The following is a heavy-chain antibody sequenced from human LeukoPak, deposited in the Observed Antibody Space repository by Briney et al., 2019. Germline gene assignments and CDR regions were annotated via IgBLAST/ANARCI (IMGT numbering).Heavy chain of an antibody. J-gene: IGHJ6*03. Sequence: GGSLRLSCAASGFTFSSYGMHWVRQAPGKGLEWVAFIRYDGSNKYYADSVKGRFTISRDNSKNTLYLQMNSLRAEDTAVYYCANSVVTPQLYYYYYYMDVWGEGTTVTISS. V-gene: IGHV3-30*02. CDR1: GFTFSSYG. D-gene: IGHD4-23*01. CDR2: IRYDGSNK. CDR3: ANSVVTPQLYYYYYYMDV.